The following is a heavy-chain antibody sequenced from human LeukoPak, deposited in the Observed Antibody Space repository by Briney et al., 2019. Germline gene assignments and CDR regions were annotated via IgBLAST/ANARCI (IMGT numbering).Heavy chain of an antibody. CDR1: GYTFTSYY. CDR3: ARAFDPVVPAAITSDY. V-gene: IGHV7-4-1*02. Sequence: GASVKVSCKASGYTFTSYYMHWVRQAPGQGLEWMGWINTNTGNPTYAQGFTGRFVFSLDTSVSTAYLQISSLKAEDTAVYYCARAFDPVVPAAITSDYWGQGTLVTVSS. CDR2: INTNTGNP. J-gene: IGHJ4*02. D-gene: IGHD2-2*02.